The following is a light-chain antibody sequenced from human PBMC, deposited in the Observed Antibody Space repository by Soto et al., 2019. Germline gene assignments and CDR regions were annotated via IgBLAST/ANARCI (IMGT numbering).Light chain of an antibody. CDR2: KAS. V-gene: IGKV1-5*03. Sequence: DIQMTQSPSTLSASVGDRVIITCRASQSISSWLAWYQQKPGKAPKLLIYKASSLESGGPSRFSGSGSGTEFTLTISRLQPDDFATYYRHQYNDYPWTFGQGTKVEL. J-gene: IGKJ1*01. CDR3: HQYNDYPWT. CDR1: QSISSW.